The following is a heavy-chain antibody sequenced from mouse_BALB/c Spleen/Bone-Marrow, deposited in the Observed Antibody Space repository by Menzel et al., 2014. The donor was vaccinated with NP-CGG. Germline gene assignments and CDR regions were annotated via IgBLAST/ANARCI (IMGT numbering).Heavy chain of an antibody. CDR1: GFTFSSFG. J-gene: IGHJ1*01. CDR3: ARSWEYFDV. Sequence: EVKLVESGGGLVQPGGSRKLSCAASGFTFSSFGMHWVRQAPEKGLEWVAYISSGSSTIYYADTVKGRFTISRDNPKNTLFLQMTSLRSEDTAMYYCARSWEYFDVGGAGTTVTVAS. V-gene: IGHV5-17*02. CDR2: ISSGSSTI. D-gene: IGHD4-1*01.